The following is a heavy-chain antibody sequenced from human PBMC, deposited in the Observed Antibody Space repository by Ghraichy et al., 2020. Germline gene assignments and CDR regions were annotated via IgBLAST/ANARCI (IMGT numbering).Heavy chain of an antibody. CDR1: GGSISSYY. D-gene: IGHD3-3*01. CDR3: ARLRYDFWSGYLYYFDY. Sequence: SETLSLTCTVSGGSISSYYWSWIRQPPGKGLEWIGYIYYSGSTNYNPSLKSRVTISVDTSKNQFSLKLSSVTAADTAVYYCARLRYDFWSGYLYYFDYWGQGTLVTVSS. CDR2: IYYSGST. J-gene: IGHJ4*02. V-gene: IGHV4-59*08.